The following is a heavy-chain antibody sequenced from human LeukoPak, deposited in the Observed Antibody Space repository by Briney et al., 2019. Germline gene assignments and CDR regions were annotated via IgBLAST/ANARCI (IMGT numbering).Heavy chain of an antibody. Sequence: GESLKISCKGSGYSFTSYWIGWVRQMPGKGLGGRGIIYPGDYDTRYSPSFQGQVTISADKSISTAYLQWSSLKASDTAIYYCARHPYCGGDCSSNLDYWGQGTLVTVSS. CDR3: ARHPYCGGDCSSNLDY. J-gene: IGHJ4*02. V-gene: IGHV5-51*01. CDR1: GYSFTSYW. D-gene: IGHD2-21*01. CDR2: IYPGDYDT.